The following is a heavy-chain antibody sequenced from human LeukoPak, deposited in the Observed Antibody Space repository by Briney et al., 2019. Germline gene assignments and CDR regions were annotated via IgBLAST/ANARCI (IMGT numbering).Heavy chain of an antibody. Sequence: SETLSLTCTVSGDSISTYYWSWIRQPPGKGLEWIGYVYYSGSTNYNPSLKSRVTISVDTSKNQFSLKLRSVTAADTAVYYCARAWATDYFDYWGQGTLVTVSS. CDR3: ARAWATDYFDY. CDR1: GDSISTYY. V-gene: IGHV4-59*01. J-gene: IGHJ4*02. CDR2: VYYSGST.